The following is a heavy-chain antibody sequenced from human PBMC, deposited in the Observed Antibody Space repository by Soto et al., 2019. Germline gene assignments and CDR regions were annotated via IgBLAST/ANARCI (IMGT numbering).Heavy chain of an antibody. CDR1: GVTFSSYA. D-gene: IGHD3-3*01. V-gene: IGHV1-69*06. J-gene: IGHJ5*02. CDR3: ARGSVPLRSNTGFDP. Sequence: GASVKVSCKASGVTFSSYAISWVRQSPGQGLEWMGGIIPIFGTTNYAQKFQGRVTITADKSTSTAYMELSSLRSEDTAVYYCARGSVPLRSNTGFDPWGQGTLVTVSS. CDR2: IIPIFGTT.